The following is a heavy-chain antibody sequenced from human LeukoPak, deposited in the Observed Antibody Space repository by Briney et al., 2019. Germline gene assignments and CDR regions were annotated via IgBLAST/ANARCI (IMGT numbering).Heavy chain of an antibody. J-gene: IGHJ3*02. V-gene: IGHV1-69*04. CDR3: ATAFSLDAFDI. CDR1: GYTFTSDA. Sequence: ASVKVSCKASGYTFTSDAISWVRQAPGPGLEWMGRIIPILGIANYAQKFQGRVTITADKSTSTAYMELSSLRSEDTAVYYCATAFSLDAFDIWGQGTMVTVSS. CDR2: IIPILGIA.